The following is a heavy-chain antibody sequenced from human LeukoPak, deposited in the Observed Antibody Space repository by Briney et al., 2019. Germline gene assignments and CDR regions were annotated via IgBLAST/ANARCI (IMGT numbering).Heavy chain of an antibody. V-gene: IGHV1-2*02. CDR3: ARRRDGNNAGPFDP. D-gene: IGHD5-24*01. J-gene: IGHJ5*02. Sequence: GASVKVSCKASGYTFTGYYIHWVRQAPGQGLEWMAWINPNSGDTNYAQKFQGGVTMARDTSISTAYMELSSLRSDDTAVYFCARRRDGNNAGPFDPWGQGTLVTVSS. CDR1: GYTFTGYY. CDR2: INPNSGDT.